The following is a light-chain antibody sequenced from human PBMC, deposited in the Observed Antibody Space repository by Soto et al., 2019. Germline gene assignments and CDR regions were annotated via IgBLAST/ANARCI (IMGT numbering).Light chain of an antibody. Sequence: DIQMTQSPSSLSASVGDRVTITCRASQDVSNYLNWYQQKPGQAPKLLIYDASNLETGVPSRFSGSGSGTDFTFTITSLQPEDFATYYCQQYDDLYTFGQGTKLEIK. V-gene: IGKV1-33*01. CDR1: QDVSNY. J-gene: IGKJ2*01. CDR2: DAS. CDR3: QQYDDLYT.